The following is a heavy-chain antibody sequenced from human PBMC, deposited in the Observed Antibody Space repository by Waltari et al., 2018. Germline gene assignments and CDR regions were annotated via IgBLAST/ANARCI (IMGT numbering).Heavy chain of an antibody. CDR3: AKDRMVRGVITNWFDP. Sequence: EVQLVASGGGLVQPGRSLRLSCSASGFTFDDYAMHWVRQALGKGLEWVSGISWNSGSIGYADSVKGRFTISRDNAKNSLYLQMNSLRAEDTALYYCAKDRMVRGVITNWFDPWGQGTLVTVSS. D-gene: IGHD3-10*01. V-gene: IGHV3-9*01. CDR1: GFTFDDYA. J-gene: IGHJ5*02. CDR2: ISWNSGSI.